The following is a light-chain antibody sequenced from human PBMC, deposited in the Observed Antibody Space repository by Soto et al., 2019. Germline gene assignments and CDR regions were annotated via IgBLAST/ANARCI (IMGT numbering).Light chain of an antibody. J-gene: IGKJ1*01. V-gene: IGKV3-20*01. Sequence: EIVLTQSPGTLSLSPVERATLSCSASQSVSSNLAWYQQTPGQAPRLLIYGASNRATGIPDRFSGSGSGTDFTLTISRLEPEDSAVYYCQQYGSSPTWTCGQGTKVDI. CDR2: GAS. CDR3: QQYGSSPTWT. CDR1: QSVSSN.